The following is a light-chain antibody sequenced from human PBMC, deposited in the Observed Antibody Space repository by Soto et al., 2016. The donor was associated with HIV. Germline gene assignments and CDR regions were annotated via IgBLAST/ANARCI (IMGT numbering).Light chain of an antibody. J-gene: IGKJ2*01. V-gene: IGKV1-5*03. CDR3: QQFGNKPYT. CDR2: KAS. Sequence: DIQMTQSPSTLSASVADRVTITCRASQTINSWLAWYQQKPGKAPKLLIYKASTLKSGVPSRFSGSGSGTEFTLTINSLQPDDFATYYCQQFGNKPYTFGQGTKLEIK. CDR1: QTINSW.